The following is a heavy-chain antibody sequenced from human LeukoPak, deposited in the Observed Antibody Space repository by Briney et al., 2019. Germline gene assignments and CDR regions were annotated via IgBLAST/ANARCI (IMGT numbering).Heavy chain of an antibody. J-gene: IGHJ4*02. CDR3: AKGGYTYGGRLFDY. V-gene: IGHV3-43*02. CDR1: GFTFDDYV. CDR2: ISGGGGAT. D-gene: IGHD5-18*01. Sequence: PGGSLRLSCAASGFTFDDYVMHWVRQAPGKGLEWVSFISGGGGATYYADSAKGRFTISRDNGRKSLYLQMDSLRTEDTALYYCAKGGYTYGGRLFDYWGQGTLVTVSS.